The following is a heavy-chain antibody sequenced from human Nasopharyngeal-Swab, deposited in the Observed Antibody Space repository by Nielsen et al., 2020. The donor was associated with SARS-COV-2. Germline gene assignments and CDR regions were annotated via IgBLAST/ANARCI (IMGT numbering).Heavy chain of an antibody. Sequence: VRQAPGKGLEWVSAISGSGGSTYYADSVKGRFTISRDNSKSTLYLQMNSLRAEDTAVYYCANSVDAAMADYWGQGTLVTVSS. J-gene: IGHJ4*02. CDR3: ANSVDAAMADY. V-gene: IGHV3-23*01. CDR2: ISGSGGST. D-gene: IGHD5-18*01.